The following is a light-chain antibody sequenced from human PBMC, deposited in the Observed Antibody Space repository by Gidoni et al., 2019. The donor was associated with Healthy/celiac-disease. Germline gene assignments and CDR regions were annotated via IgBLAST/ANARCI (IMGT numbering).Light chain of an antibody. CDR2: GAS. Sequence: ELVLTQSPRTLSLSPGDRATFYCRASRSASRSYLASYHQKPGKAPRLLIYGASSRATGIPDRFSGSGSGTDFTLTISRLEPEDFAVYYCQQYGSSTAVTFGQGTRLEIK. V-gene: IGKV3-20*01. CDR1: RSASRSY. CDR3: QQYGSSTAVT. J-gene: IGKJ5*01.